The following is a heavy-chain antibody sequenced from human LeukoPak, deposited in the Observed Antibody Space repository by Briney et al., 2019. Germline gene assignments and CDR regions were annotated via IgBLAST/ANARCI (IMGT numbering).Heavy chain of an antibody. CDR3: ARGSSIYCSGGSCYYGMDV. CDR2: INHSGST. V-gene: IGHV4-34*01. Sequence: SETLSLTCAVYGGSFSGYYWSWIRQPPGKGLEWIGEINHSGSTNYNPSLKSRVTISVDTSKNQFSLKLSSVTAADTAAYYCARGSSIYCSGGSCYYGMDVWGQGTTVTVSS. J-gene: IGHJ6*02. D-gene: IGHD2-15*01. CDR1: GGSFSGYY.